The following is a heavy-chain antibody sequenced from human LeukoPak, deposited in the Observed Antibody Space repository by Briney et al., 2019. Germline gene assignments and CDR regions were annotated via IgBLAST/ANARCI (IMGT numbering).Heavy chain of an antibody. Sequence: SETLSLTCAVYGGSFSCYYWSWIRQPPGEGLEWIGEINHSGSTNYNPSLKSRVTISVDTSKNQFSLELSSVTAADTAVYYCARVYMVRGVIDYWGQGTLVTVSS. J-gene: IGHJ4*02. D-gene: IGHD3-10*01. CDR3: ARVYMVRGVIDY. CDR2: INHSGST. V-gene: IGHV4-34*01. CDR1: GGSFSCYY.